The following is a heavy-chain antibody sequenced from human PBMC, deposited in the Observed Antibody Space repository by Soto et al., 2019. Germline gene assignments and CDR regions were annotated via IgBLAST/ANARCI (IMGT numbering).Heavy chain of an antibody. Sequence: QVQLQESGPGLVKPSQTLSLTCTVSGGSISSGGYYWSWIRQHPGKGLEWIGYIYYSGSTYYNPSLKSRVTISVDTSKNQFSLKLRSVTAADTAVYYCARGSRVVYYYGMDVWGQGTTVTVSS. CDR3: ARGSRVVYYYGMDV. J-gene: IGHJ6*02. CDR1: GGSISSGGYY. V-gene: IGHV4-31*03. D-gene: IGHD2-15*01. CDR2: IYYSGST.